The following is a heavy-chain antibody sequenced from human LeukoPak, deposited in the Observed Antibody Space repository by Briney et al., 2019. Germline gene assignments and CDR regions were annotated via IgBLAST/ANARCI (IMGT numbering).Heavy chain of an antibody. Sequence: GRSLRLSCTASGFTFSSYAMHWVRQAPGKGLEWVAVISYDGSDKYYADSLKGRFAISRDNSKNTLYLQMNSLRAEDTAVYYCARDLMVRGVILDGGWFDPWGQGTLVTVSS. J-gene: IGHJ5*02. V-gene: IGHV3-30*09. CDR3: ARDLMVRGVILDGGWFDP. CDR1: GFTFSSYA. CDR2: ISYDGSDK. D-gene: IGHD3-10*01.